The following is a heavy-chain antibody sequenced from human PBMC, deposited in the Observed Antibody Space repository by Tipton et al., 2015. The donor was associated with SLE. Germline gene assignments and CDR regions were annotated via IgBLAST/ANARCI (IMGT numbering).Heavy chain of an antibody. J-gene: IGHJ5*02. CDR1: DYSISSSSYY. CDR2: IYYSGST. D-gene: IGHD2-8*01. V-gene: IGHV4-39*02. Sequence: TLSLTCAVSDYSISSSSYYWGWIRQPPGKGLEWIGSIYYSGSTYYNPSLKSRVTISVDTSKNQFSLKLSSVTAADTAVYYCARERNGNWFDPWGQGTLVTVSS. CDR3: ARERNGNWFDP.